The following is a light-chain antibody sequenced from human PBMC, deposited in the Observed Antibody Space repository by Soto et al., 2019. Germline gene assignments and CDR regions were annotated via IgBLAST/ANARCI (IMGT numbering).Light chain of an antibody. CDR2: DAS. V-gene: IGKV3-11*01. CDR1: QRISNS. J-gene: IGKJ4*01. Sequence: EIVLTQSPATLSLSPGEGATLSCRASQRISNSLAWYQQKPGQAPKLLIYDASSRATGIPARFSGSWSGTDFTLTISSLEPEDFAVYYCQQRGDWPLTFGGGTKVEIK. CDR3: QQRGDWPLT.